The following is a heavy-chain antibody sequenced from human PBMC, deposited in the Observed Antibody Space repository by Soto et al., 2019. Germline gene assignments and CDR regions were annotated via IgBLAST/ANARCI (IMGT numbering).Heavy chain of an antibody. D-gene: IGHD2-2*02. CDR1: GGSISSSNW. V-gene: IGHV4-4*02. CDR3: ARAGVVVVPAAILNYYYYYGMDV. CDR2: IYHSGST. Sequence: KPSETLSLTCAVSGGSISSSNWWSWVRQPPGKGLEWIGEIYHSGSTNYNPSLKSRVTISVDKSKNQFSLKLSSVTAADTAVYYCARAGVVVVPAAILNYYYYYGMDVWGQGTTVTVSS. J-gene: IGHJ6*02.